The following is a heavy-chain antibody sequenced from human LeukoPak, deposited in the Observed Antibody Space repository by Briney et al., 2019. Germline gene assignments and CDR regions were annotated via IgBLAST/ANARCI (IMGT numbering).Heavy chain of an antibody. CDR2: IYYSGST. Sequence: SETLSLTCTVSGGSVSSNIYYWNWIRQPPGKGLEWIGYIYYSGSTNYNPSLKSRVTISVDTSKNQFSLKLSSVTAADTAVYYCARHGVRVAGTTDAFDIWGQGTMVTVSS. V-gene: IGHV4-61*01. CDR3: ARHGVRVAGTTDAFDI. D-gene: IGHD6-19*01. J-gene: IGHJ3*02. CDR1: GGSVSSNIYY.